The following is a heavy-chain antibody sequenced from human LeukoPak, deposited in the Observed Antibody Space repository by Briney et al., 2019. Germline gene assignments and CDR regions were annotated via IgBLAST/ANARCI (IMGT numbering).Heavy chain of an antibody. Sequence: GGSLRLSCVASGFTFSSYAMTWVRQAPGKGLEWVSGISGSSGRTYYADSVKGRFTISRDNSKNTLYLQMNSLRVEDTAVYYCARVGGHWGQGTLVTVSS. CDR1: GFTFSSYA. CDR2: ISGSSGRT. V-gene: IGHV3-23*01. J-gene: IGHJ4*02. CDR3: ARVGGH. D-gene: IGHD3-10*01.